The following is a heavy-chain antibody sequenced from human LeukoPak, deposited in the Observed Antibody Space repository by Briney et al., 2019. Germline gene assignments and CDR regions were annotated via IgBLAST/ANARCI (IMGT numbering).Heavy chain of an antibody. CDR1: GFTFSSYA. D-gene: IGHD5-18*01. CDR3: ARETIPLNVDTAMANRYYFDY. V-gene: IGHV3-33*08. J-gene: IGHJ4*02. CDR2: IWYDGSNK. Sequence: PGGSLRLSCAASGFTFSSYAMSWVRQAPGKGLEWVAVIWYDGSNKYYADSVKGRFTISRDNSKNTLYLQMNSLRAEDTAVYYCARETIPLNVDTAMANRYYFDYWGQGTLVTVSS.